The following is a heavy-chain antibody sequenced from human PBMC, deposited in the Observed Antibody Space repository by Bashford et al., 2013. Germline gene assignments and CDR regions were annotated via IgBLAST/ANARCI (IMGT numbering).Heavy chain of an antibody. Sequence: VRQAPGKGLESVGRIIMNPDGETTDYTTPVKGRFTISRDDSETTLYLQMNGLKTDDTAIYYCFLSGPDVWGHGTMVTVSS. J-gene: IGHJ3*01. V-gene: IGHV3-15*01. CDR3: FLSGPDV. D-gene: IGHD6-25*01. CDR2: IIMNPDGETT.